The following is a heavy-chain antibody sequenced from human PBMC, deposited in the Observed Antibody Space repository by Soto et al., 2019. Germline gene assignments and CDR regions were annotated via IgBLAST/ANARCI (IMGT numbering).Heavy chain of an antibody. CDR2: MNPNSGNT. D-gene: IGHD5-18*01. CDR3: ARAKQLWYPIDY. V-gene: IGHV1-8*01. J-gene: IGHJ4*02. CDR1: GYTFTSYD. Sequence: ASVKVSCKASGYTFTSYDINWVRQATGQGLEWMGWMNPNSGNTGYAKKFQGRVTMTRNTSISIAYMELSSLRSEDTAVYYCARAKQLWYPIDYWGQGTLVTVSS.